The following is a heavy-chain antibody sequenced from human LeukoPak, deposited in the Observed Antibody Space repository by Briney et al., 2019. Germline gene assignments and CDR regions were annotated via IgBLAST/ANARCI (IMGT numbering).Heavy chain of an antibody. V-gene: IGHV3-49*04. Sequence: PGGSLRLSCAASGFTFSSYAMSWVRQAPGKGLEWVGFIRSKAYGGTAEYAASVKGRFTISRDDSKSIAYLQMNSLKTEDTAVYYCTRDLSYYGSGSYRWGQGTLVTVSS. CDR1: GFTFSSYA. J-gene: IGHJ4*02. D-gene: IGHD3-10*01. CDR3: TRDLSYYGSGSYR. CDR2: IRSKAYGGTA.